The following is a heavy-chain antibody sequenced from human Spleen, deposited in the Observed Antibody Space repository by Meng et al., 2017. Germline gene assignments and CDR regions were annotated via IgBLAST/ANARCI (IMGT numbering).Heavy chain of an antibody. J-gene: IGHJ4*01. CDR2: IYWDDDK. V-gene: IGHV2-5*02. D-gene: IGHD6-13*01. Sequence: SGPTLVKPTQTLTLTCTFSGFSLSTSGVGVGWIRQPPGKALEWLALIYWDDDKRYSPSLKSRLTITKDTSKNQVVLTMTNMDPVDTATYYCAHYLFVDGGYSSSWYGTYWGQGNLVNVSS. CDR1: GFSLSTSGVG. CDR3: AHYLFVDGGYSSSWYGTY.